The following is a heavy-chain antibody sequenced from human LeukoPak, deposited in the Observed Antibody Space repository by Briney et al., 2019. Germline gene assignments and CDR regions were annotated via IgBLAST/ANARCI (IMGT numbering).Heavy chain of an antibody. CDR1: GFTFSNYW. V-gene: IGHV3-7*01. Sequence: GGSLRLSCAGSGFTFSNYWMSWVRQAPGKGLEWLANINTDVSETYYVGSVKGRFTISRDNGKNSLYLQINSLRADDTAVYYCARDQGSMIVVRTANGYFDIWGRGTLVTVSS. J-gene: IGHJ2*01. D-gene: IGHD3-22*01. CDR3: ARDQGSMIVVRTANGYFDI. CDR2: INTDVSET.